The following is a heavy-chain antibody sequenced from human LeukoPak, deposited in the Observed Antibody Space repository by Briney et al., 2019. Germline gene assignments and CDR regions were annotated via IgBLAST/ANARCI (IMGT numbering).Heavy chain of an antibody. J-gene: IGHJ4*02. CDR1: GFTFSGSA. D-gene: IGHD3-22*01. V-gene: IGHV3-73*01. CDR3: TRLNSYSSGYSY. CDR2: IRSKANSYAT. Sequence: GGSLRLSCAASGFTFSGSAMHWVRQASGKGLEWVGRIRSKANSYATAYAASVKGRLTISRDDSKNTAYLQMNSLKTEDTAVYYCTRLNSYSSGYSYWGQGTLVTVSS.